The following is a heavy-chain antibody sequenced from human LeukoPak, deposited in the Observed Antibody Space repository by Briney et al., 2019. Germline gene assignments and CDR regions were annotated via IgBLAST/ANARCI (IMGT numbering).Heavy chain of an antibody. CDR2: ISVYNGNT. CDR1: GYTFFSYG. V-gene: IGHV1-18*01. Sequence: ASVKVSCEASGYTFFSYGISWVRQAPGQGLEWMGWISVYNGNTNYAQKLQGRVTMTTDTSTSTAYMELRSLRSDDTAVYYCARIPRVVAGPDYWGQGTLVTVSS. J-gene: IGHJ4*02. CDR3: ARIPRVVAGPDY. D-gene: IGHD6-19*01.